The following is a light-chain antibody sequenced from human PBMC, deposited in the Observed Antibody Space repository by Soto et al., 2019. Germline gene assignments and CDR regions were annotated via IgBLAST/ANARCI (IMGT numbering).Light chain of an antibody. V-gene: IGKV3D-20*02. CDR1: QSVSSSY. J-gene: IGKJ5*01. Sequence: EILLTQSPGTLSFSPGERATLSCRASQSVSSSYLAWYQQKPGQAPRLLIYDASNRATGIPARFSGSGSGTDFTLTISSLEPEDFAVYYCQQRSNWRITFGQGTRLEIK. CDR2: DAS. CDR3: QQRSNWRIT.